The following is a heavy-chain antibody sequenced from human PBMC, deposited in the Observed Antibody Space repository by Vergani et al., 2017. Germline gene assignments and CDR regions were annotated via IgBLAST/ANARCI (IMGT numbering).Heavy chain of an antibody. J-gene: IGHJ4*02. CDR2: IIPIFGTA. CDR1: GGTFSSYA. Sequence: QVQLVQSGAEVKKPGSSVKVSCKASGGTFSSYAISWVRQAPGQGLEWMGGIIPIFGTANYAPKFQGRVTITADKSTSTAYMELSSLRSEDTAVYYCAGIPYCSSTSCYSAREDGYWGQGTLVTVSS. D-gene: IGHD2-2*01. CDR3: AGIPYCSSTSCYSAREDGY. V-gene: IGHV1-69*06.